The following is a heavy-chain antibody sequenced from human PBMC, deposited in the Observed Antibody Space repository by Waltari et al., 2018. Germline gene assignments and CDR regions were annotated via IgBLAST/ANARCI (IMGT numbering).Heavy chain of an antibody. V-gene: IGHV4-39*01. CDR3: ARHWKKSGYRFDP. CDR1: GGSISSSPYY. J-gene: IGHJ5*02. D-gene: IGHD5-12*01. CDR2: IYYTGST. Sequence: QLQLQESGPGLVKPSETLSLTCTVSGGSISSSPYYWGWIRQSPGKGLEWIGNIYYTGSTYYNPTLKSRVTISGEMSKNQFSLKLSSVTAADTAVYYCARHWKKSGYRFDPWGRGTLVTVSS.